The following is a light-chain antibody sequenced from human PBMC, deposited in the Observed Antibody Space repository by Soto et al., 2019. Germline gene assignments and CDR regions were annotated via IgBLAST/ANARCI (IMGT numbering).Light chain of an antibody. CDR3: QQYNSYSSA. CDR1: QTISSW. Sequence: DIQVTQSPSTLSGSVGDRVTITCRASQTISSWLAWYQQKPGKAPKLLVQKASSLERGVPSRFSGSGSGTEFTLTISSLQPDDFATYYCQQYNSYSSAFGQGTRLEIK. J-gene: IGKJ5*01. V-gene: IGKV1-5*03. CDR2: KAS.